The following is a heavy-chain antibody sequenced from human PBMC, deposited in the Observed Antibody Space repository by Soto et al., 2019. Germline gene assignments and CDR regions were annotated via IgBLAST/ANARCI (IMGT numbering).Heavy chain of an antibody. V-gene: IGHV3-11*01. J-gene: IGHJ3*02. D-gene: IGHD3-3*01. CDR1: GFTFSDYY. CDR3: ASDPFQLLEWRSSIDAFDI. CDR2: ISSSGSTI. Sequence: GGSLRLSCAASGFTFSDYYMSWIRQAPGKGLEWVSYISSSGSTIYYADSVKGRFTISRDNAKNSLYLQMNSLRAEDTAVYYCASDPFQLLEWRSSIDAFDIWGQGTMVTVSS.